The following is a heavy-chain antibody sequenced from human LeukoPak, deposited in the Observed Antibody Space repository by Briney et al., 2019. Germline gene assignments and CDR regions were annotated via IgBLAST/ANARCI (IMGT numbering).Heavy chain of an antibody. CDR2: ISAYNGNT. CDR3: ARWQAVTTSFDY. J-gene: IGHJ4*02. Sequence: ASVKVFCKASGYTFTSYGISWVRQAPGQGLEWMGWISAYNGNTNYAQKLQGRVTMTTDTSTSTAYMELRSLRSDDTAVYYCARWQAVTTSFDYWGQGTLVTVSS. D-gene: IGHD4-17*01. CDR1: GYTFTSYG. V-gene: IGHV1-18*01.